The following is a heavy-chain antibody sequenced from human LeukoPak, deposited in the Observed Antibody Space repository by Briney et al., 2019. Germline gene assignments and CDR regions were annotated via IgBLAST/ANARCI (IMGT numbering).Heavy chain of an antibody. V-gene: IGHV1-18*01. CDR1: GGTFSSYA. CDR3: ARALFYYGSGRSWFDP. Sequence: ASVKVSCKASGGTFSSYAISWVRQAPGQGLEWMGWISAYNGNTNYAQKLQGRVTMTTDTSTSTAYMELRSLRSDDTAVYYCARALFYYGSGRSWFDPWGQGTLVTVSS. D-gene: IGHD3-10*01. J-gene: IGHJ5*02. CDR2: ISAYNGNT.